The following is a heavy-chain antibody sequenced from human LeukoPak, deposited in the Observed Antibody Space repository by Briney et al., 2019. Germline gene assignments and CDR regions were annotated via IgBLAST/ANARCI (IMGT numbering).Heavy chain of an antibody. CDR3: ATSIYDYTSSFFDY. CDR1: GFTFSTYG. J-gene: IGHJ4*02. Sequence: GGTLRLSCAASGFTFSTYGMDWVRQAPGKGLEWVSGIVGSGGTTYYADSVKGRFTISRDNAKNSLYLQMNSLRAEDTAVYYCATSIYDYTSSFFDYWGQGTLVTVSS. CDR2: IVGSGGTT. D-gene: IGHD6-6*01. V-gene: IGHV3-23*01.